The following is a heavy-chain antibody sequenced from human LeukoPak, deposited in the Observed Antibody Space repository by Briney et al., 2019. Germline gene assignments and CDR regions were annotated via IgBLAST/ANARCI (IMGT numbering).Heavy chain of an antibody. CDR3: ARDSTGYGYEEWS. V-gene: IGHV3-7*01. CDR1: GFIIDSYW. Sequence: GGSLRLSCAASGFIIDSYWMSWVRQAPGKGLEWVANIKQDGSENFYVDSVKGRFTISRDNAKNSLYLQMNSLRAEDTAVYYCARDSTGYGYEEWSWGQGTLVTVSS. D-gene: IGHD5-18*01. J-gene: IGHJ5*02. CDR2: IKQDGSEN.